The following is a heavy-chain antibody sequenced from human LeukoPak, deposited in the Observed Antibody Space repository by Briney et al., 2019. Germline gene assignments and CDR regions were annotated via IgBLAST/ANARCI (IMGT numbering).Heavy chain of an antibody. CDR1: GYTFTGYF. CDR3: AGWRGYSSGWSGPFDD. D-gene: IGHD6-19*01. Sequence: ASVKVSCKASGYTFTGYFMHWVRQAPGQGLEWMGWIDPNNGGTNYAQKFQGRVTMTSDTSISTGYMELSRLTYDDTAFYYCAGWRGYSSGWSGPFDDWGQGTLVTVSS. J-gene: IGHJ4*02. CDR2: IDPNNGGT. V-gene: IGHV1-2*02.